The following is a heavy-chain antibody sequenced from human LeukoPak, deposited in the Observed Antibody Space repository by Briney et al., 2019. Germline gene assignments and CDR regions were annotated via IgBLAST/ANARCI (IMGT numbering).Heavy chain of an antibody. V-gene: IGHV4-39*01. CDR3: ARPYDFPEYYMDV. CDR1: GGSISSSSYY. J-gene: IGHJ6*03. CDR2: IYYSGST. Sequence: SETLSLTCTVSGGSISSSSYYWGWMRQPPGKGLEWIGSIYYSGSTYYNPSLKSRVTISVDTSKNQFSLKLSSVTAADTAVYYCARPYDFPEYYMDVWGKGTTVTVSS. D-gene: IGHD3-3*01.